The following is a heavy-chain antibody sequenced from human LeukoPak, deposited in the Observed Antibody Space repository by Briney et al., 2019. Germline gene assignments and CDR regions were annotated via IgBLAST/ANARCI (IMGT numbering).Heavy chain of an antibody. D-gene: IGHD3-22*01. CDR3: ARGTMIKRGGWFDP. CDR2: MNPNSGNT. V-gene: IGHV1-8*01. J-gene: IGHJ5*02. Sequence: ASVKVSRKASGYTFTSYDINWVRQATGQGLEWMGWMNPNSGNTGYAQKFQGRVTMTRNTSISTAYMELSSLRSEDTAVYYCARGTMIKRGGWFDPWGQGTLVTVSS. CDR1: GYTFTSYD.